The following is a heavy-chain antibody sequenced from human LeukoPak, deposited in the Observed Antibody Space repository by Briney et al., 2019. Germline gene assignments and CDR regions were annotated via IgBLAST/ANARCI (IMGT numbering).Heavy chain of an antibody. CDR1: GGSISSYY. D-gene: IGHD2-21*01. J-gene: IGHJ3*02. V-gene: IGHV4-59*01. Sequence: SETLSLTCTVSGGSISSYYWNWIRQPPGKGLEWIGYISDSGDTNYNPSLKSRVTISVDTPKNQFSLRLSSVTAADTAVYYCATWVRVIYAFNIWGQGTMVTVSP. CDR2: ISDSGDT. CDR3: ATWVRVIYAFNI.